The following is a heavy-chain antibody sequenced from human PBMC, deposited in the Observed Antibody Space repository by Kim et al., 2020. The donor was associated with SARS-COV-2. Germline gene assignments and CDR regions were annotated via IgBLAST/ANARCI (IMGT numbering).Heavy chain of an antibody. CDR3: AKGDGYSSGWFDY. J-gene: IGHJ4*02. V-gene: IGHV3-33*06. CDR2: IWYDGSNK. CDR1: GFTFSSYA. Sequence: GGSLRLSCAASGFTFSSYAMHWVRQAPGKGLEWVAVIWYDGSNKYYADSVKGRFTISRDNSKNTLYLQMNSLRAEDTAVYYCAKGDGYSSGWFDYWGQGTLVTVSS. D-gene: IGHD6-19*01.